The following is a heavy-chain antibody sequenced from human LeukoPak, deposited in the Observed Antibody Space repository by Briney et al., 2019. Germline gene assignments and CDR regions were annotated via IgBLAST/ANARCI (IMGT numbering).Heavy chain of an antibody. D-gene: IGHD5-24*01. CDR1: GFTFTTYS. CDR3: ARDTGYNTFDY. Sequence: GGSLRLSCAASGFTFTTYSMDWVRQAPGKGLEWVSSISSTGSYIYYTDSVKGRFTISRDNAQKSVYLQMNNLRAEDTAVYYCARDTGYNTFDYWGQGTLVTVSS. J-gene: IGHJ4*02. V-gene: IGHV3-21*04. CDR2: ISSTGSYI.